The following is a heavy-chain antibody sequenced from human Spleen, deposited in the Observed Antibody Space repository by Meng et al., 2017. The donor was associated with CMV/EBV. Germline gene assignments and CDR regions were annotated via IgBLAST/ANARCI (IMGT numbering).Heavy chain of an antibody. J-gene: IGHJ5*02. Sequence: ASVKVSCKSSGYTFSDYYVHWVRQAPGQGLEWMGWINPNSGGTNYAQKFQGRVTMTRDTSISTAYMELSRLRSDDTAVYYCARDGSGNWFDPWGQGTLVTVSS. D-gene: IGHD3-3*01. CDR1: GYTFSDYY. CDR3: ARDGSGNWFDP. CDR2: INPNSGGT. V-gene: IGHV1-2*02.